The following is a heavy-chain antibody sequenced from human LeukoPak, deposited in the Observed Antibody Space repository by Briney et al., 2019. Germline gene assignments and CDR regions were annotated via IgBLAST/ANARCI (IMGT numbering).Heavy chain of an antibody. CDR1: GYTFTRSG. J-gene: IGHJ5*02. D-gene: IGHD6-19*01. Sequence: ASVKVSCKTSGYTFTRSGITWVRQAPGQGLEWMGWISAYTGDKHFAQKLQGRVTMTTDTSRSTAYMELTSLTSDDTAVYYCARRQQWLNWFDPWGQGTLVTVSS. V-gene: IGHV1-18*01. CDR2: ISAYTGDK. CDR3: ARRQQWLNWFDP.